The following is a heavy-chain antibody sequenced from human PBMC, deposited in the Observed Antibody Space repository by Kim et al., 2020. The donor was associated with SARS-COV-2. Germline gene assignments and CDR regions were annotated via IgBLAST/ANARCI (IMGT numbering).Heavy chain of an antibody. CDR1: GYTFTSYY. CDR3: ASDCSSTSSPLYYYGMDV. V-gene: IGHV1-46*01. Sequence: ASVKVSCKASGYTFTSYYMHWVRQAPGQGLEWMGIINPSGGSTSYAQKFQGRVTMTRDTSTSTVYMELSSLRSEDTAVYYCASDCSSTSSPLYYYGMDVWGQGTTVTVSS. CDR2: INPSGGST. D-gene: IGHD2-2*01. J-gene: IGHJ6*02.